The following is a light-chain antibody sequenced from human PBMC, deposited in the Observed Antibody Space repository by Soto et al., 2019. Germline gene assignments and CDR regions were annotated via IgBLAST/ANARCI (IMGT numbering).Light chain of an antibody. J-gene: IGKJ4*01. V-gene: IGKV1-17*01. CDR1: QGIRND. CDR3: QQFYSAPFT. Sequence: DIQMTQSPSSLSASVGDRVNITCRASQGIRNDLGWYQQKPGQAPQRLIYTASTLETGVPSRFSGSGSGTEFTLTISSLQPEDTATYYCQQFYSAPFTFGGGTKVEIK. CDR2: TAS.